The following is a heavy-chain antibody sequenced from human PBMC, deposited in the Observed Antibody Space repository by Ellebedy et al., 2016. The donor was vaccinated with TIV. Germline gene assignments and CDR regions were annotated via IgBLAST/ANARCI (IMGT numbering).Heavy chain of an antibody. D-gene: IGHD5-18*01. CDR3: AKDIQHLIQRVGYFDH. Sequence: ASVKVSCKASGGTFNNSAITWVRQAPGQGLEWMGRIIPIVEKTNYAQKFQARVAITADKATSTVYMELSRLRSDDTARYYCAKDIQHLIQRVGYFDHWGQGTPVTVSS. V-gene: IGHV1-69*04. J-gene: IGHJ4*02. CDR2: IIPIVEKT. CDR1: GGTFNNSA.